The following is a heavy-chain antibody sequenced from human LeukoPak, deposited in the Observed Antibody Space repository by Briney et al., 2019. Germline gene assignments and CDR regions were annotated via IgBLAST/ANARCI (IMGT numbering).Heavy chain of an antibody. CDR1: GFSFNNYA. V-gene: IGHV3-23*01. D-gene: IGHD5-12*01. Sequence: GGSLRLSCAASGFSFNNYAMSWVRQAPGKGLEWVSIIIASGGSTFYADTVKGRFTISRDNSKNTLYLQMNSLRVEDTAVYYCAKGGYDYVEVAYFDFWGQGTLVTVSS. CDR2: IIASGGST. CDR3: AKGGYDYVEVAYFDF. J-gene: IGHJ4*02.